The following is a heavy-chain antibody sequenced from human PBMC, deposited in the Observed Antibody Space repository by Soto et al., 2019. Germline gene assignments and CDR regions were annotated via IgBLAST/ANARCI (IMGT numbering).Heavy chain of an antibody. D-gene: IGHD3-22*01. Sequence: QITLKESGPTLVKPTQTLTLTCTFSGFSFSTSGVGVGWIRQPPGKALEWLALIYWNDDKSYSPSLKSRLTITKDTSKHQVVLTMTNMDPVDTATYYCAHRGYDSSGYYRRDFDYWGQGTLVTVSS. CDR3: AHRGYDSSGYYRRDFDY. J-gene: IGHJ4*02. V-gene: IGHV2-5*01. CDR2: IYWNDDK. CDR1: GFSFSTSGVG.